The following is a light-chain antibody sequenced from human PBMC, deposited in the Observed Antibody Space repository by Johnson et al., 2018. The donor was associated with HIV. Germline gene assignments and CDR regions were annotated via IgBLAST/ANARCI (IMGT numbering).Light chain of an antibody. CDR2: DNN. CDR3: GIWDASLSPLYV. CDR1: SSNIGNNY. V-gene: IGLV1-51*01. Sequence: QAVLTQPPSVSAAPGQKVTISCSGSSSNIGNNYVSWYQQLPGTAPKLLIYDNNKRPSGIPDRFSGSKSGATATLAINGLQTGEEADYYCGIWDASLSPLYVFGSGTTITVL. J-gene: IGLJ1*01.